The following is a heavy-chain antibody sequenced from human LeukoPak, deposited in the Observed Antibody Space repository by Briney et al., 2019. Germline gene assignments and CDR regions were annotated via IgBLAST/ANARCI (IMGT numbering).Heavy chain of an antibody. CDR3: ARDYRGGDCYSCYYGMDV. CDR1: GYTFTSYG. D-gene: IGHD2-21*02. J-gene: IGHJ6*02. Sequence: SVKVSCKASGYTFTSYGISWVRQAPGQGLEWMGGIIPIFGTANYAQKFQGRVTITADESTSTAYMELSSLRSEDTAVYYCARDYRGGDCYSCYYGMDVWGQGTTVTVSS. V-gene: IGHV1-69*13. CDR2: IIPIFGTA.